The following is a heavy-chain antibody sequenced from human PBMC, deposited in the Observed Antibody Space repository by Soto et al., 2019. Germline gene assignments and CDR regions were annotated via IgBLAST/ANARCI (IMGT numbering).Heavy chain of an antibody. CDR1: GGPISSYY. D-gene: IGHD3-16*01. J-gene: IGHJ4*02. CDR3: ARAFGSTMPSLV. Sequence: TSETLSLTCTVSGGPISSYYWTWIRQPPGKGLEWIGYIYYTGSTDYNPSLKSRVSMSIDPHKNQFSLNLSSVTAADTAVYYCARAFGSTMPSLVWGQGTLVTVSS. CDR2: IYYTGST. V-gene: IGHV4-59*01.